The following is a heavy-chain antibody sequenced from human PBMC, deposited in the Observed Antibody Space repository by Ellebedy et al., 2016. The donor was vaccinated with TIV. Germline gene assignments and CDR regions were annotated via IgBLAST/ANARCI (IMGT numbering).Heavy chain of an antibody. CDR2: ISHNGDST. Sequence: GESLKISCAASGFSFEDYAMSWVRQAPGKGLEWVSGISHNGDSTTYADSVKGRFTISRDNAKKTLYLQMNSLRAEDTAMYYCVRDPWLVMDYWGQGILVTVSS. CDR3: VRDPWLVMDY. D-gene: IGHD6-19*01. CDR1: GFSFEDYA. J-gene: IGHJ4*02. V-gene: IGHV3-20*04.